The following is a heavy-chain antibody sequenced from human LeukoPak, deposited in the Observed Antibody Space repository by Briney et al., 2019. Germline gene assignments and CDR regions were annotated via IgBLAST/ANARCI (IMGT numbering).Heavy chain of an antibody. V-gene: IGHV3-48*03. Sequence: PGGSLRLSCAASGFTFSSHEMNWVRQAPGKGLEWVSHISSSGSTMYYADSVKGRFTISRDNAKNSLYLQMNSLRAEDTAVYYCARRRYSYGSDAFDIWGQGTMVTVSS. CDR2: ISSSGSTM. CDR3: ARRRYSYGSDAFDI. CDR1: GFTFSSHE. D-gene: IGHD5-18*01. J-gene: IGHJ3*02.